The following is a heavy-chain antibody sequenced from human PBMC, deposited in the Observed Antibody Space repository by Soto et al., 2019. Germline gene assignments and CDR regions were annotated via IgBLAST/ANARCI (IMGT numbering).Heavy chain of an antibody. CDR1: GFTFSSYA. V-gene: IGHV3-30*04. CDR3: ARDFPGDGNAFDI. Sequence: GGSLRLSCAASGFTFSSYAMHWVRQAPGKGLEWVAVISYDGSNKYYADSVKGRFTISRDNSKNTLYLQMNSLRAEDTAVYYCARDFPGDGNAFDIWCQGTMVTVSS. D-gene: IGHD7-27*01. J-gene: IGHJ3*02. CDR2: ISYDGSNK.